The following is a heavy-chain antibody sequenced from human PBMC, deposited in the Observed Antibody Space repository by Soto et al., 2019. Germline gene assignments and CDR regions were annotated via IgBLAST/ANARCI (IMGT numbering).Heavy chain of an antibody. Sequence: QITLKESGPTQVKPTQTLTLTCTASGLSFGTSGVGVGWIRQPPGEALEWLALIYWNDDKRYSPSLKSSLTITKDTSKNQVVLTMTNVDPVDTATYYCASMTKVATAAFDIWGQGAMVTVSS. CDR1: GLSFGTSGVG. D-gene: IGHD4-17*01. CDR2: IYWNDDK. CDR3: ASMTKVATAAFDI. V-gene: IGHV2-5*01. J-gene: IGHJ3*02.